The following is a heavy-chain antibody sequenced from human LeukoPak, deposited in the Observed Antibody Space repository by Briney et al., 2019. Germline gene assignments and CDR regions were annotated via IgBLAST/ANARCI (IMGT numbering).Heavy chain of an antibody. CDR3: ATLGIRNAFDI. V-gene: IGHV4-4*07. J-gene: IGHJ3*02. CDR1: GGSISSYY. Sequence: SETLSLTCTVSGGSISSYYWSWIRQPAGKGLEWIGRIYTSGSTNYNPSLKSRVTISVDTSKNQFSLKLSSVTAADTAVYYCATLGIRNAFDIWGQGTMVTVSS. CDR2: IYTSGST. D-gene: IGHD3-16*01.